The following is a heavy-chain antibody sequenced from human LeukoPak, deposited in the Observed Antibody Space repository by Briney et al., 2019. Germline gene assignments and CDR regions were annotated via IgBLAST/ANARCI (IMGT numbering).Heavy chain of an antibody. V-gene: IGHV3-23*01. CDR3: AKDSAAVGGPTTD. J-gene: IGHJ4*02. D-gene: IGHD6-13*01. CDR1: GFTFSSYT. Sequence: PGGSLRLSCAASGFTFSSYTMSWVRQGPGKGKEGFSLISGSGGITYYEDSVKGRFTISRDNSKNTLYLQMDSLRAKDTDVYYCAKDSAAVGGPTTDWGQGTLVTVSS. CDR2: ISGSGGIT.